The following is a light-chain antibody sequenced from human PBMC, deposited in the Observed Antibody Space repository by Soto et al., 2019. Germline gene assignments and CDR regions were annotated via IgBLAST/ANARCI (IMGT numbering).Light chain of an antibody. J-gene: IGKJ5*01. CDR2: GAS. CDR3: QQYGSSSVIT. Sequence: IVLTQYQGTLSLSPGERATLSCRASQSVAGSYLAWYQQKPGQAPRLLIYGASSRATGFPDRFSGSGSGTDFTLTISGLEPEDSAVYYCQQYGSSSVIT. V-gene: IGKV3-20*01. CDR1: QSVAGSY.